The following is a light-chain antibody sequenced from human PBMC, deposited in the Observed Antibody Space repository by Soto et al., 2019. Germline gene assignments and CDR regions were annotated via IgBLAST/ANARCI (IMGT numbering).Light chain of an antibody. CDR2: DAS. CDR1: QSISSW. J-gene: IGKJ1*01. V-gene: IGKV1-5*01. CDR3: QQYNSFPWT. Sequence: IQMTQSPSTLSASVGDSVTITCRARQSISSWLAWFQQEPGKAPKLLIYDASKLESGVPPRFNGSRSETEFTLTIRNLQPDDFATYYCQQYNSFPWTFGLGTKVDI.